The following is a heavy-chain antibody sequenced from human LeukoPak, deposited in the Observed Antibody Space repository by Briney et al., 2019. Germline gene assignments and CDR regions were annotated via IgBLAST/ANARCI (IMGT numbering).Heavy chain of an antibody. CDR1: GGSISSYY. V-gene: IGHV4-59*12. CDR3: ARVRATGAHDC. J-gene: IGHJ4*02. Sequence: SETLSLTCTVSGGSISSYYWSWIRQPPGKGLEWIGYIYYSGTTNYNPSLKSRVTILVDTSKNQFSLKLSSVTAADTAVYYCARVRATGAHDCWGQGTLVTVSS. D-gene: IGHD7-27*01. CDR2: IYYSGTT.